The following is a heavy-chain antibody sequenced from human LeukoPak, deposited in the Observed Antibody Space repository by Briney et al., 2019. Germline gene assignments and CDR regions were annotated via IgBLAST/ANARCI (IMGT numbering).Heavy chain of an antibody. CDR1: GFTFTSYA. D-gene: IGHD3-22*01. CDR3: AKDLKSSGPQSSGAFDI. V-gene: IGHV3-23*01. Sequence: PGGSLRLSCAASGFTFTSYAMSWVRQTPGKGLEWVSFISDSSVGDSTYYADSVRGRFTISRDSSKNTLYLQMNSLRAEDTAVYYCAKDLKSSGPQSSGAFDIWGQGTMVTVSS. J-gene: IGHJ3*02. CDR2: ISDSSVGDST.